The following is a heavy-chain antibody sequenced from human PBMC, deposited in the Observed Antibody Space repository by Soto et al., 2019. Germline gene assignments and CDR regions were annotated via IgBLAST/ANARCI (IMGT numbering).Heavy chain of an antibody. D-gene: IGHD3-22*01. J-gene: IGHJ4*02. CDR1: GYSFTTYW. CDR2: IYPDDSDT. CDR3: ARGGADYYYDGTVSYQLES. V-gene: IGHV5-51*01. Sequence: GESLQIACQGSGYSFTTYWIVCVRQMPGKGLECMGVIYPDDSDTIYSPSFQGQVTISADKSISTAYLQWSSLKASDTAMYYCARGGADYYYDGTVSYQLESWGQGTLVTVS.